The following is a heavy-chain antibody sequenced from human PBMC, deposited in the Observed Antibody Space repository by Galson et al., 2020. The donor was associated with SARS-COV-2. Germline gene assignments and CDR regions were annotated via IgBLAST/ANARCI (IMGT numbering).Heavy chain of an antibody. CDR1: GFTFSIWS. CDR2: ISSTSSYI. CDR3: ARTLAEMATIRPAFDI. D-gene: IGHD5-12*01. Sequence: TGGSLRLSCAASGFTFSIWSMNWVRQAPGKGLEWVSSISSTSSYIYYADSVKGRFTLSRDNAKNSLYLQMNSLRAEDTALYYCARTLAEMATIRPAFDIWGQGTMVTVSS. J-gene: IGHJ3*02. V-gene: IGHV3-21*01.